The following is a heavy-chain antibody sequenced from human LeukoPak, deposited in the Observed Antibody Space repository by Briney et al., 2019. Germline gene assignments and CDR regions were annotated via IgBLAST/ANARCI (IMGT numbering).Heavy chain of an antibody. CDR1: GFTFSSYA. CDR3: AKDKSWVYYYGMDV. Sequence: GGSLRLSCAASGFTFSSYAMSWVRQAPGKGLEWVSAISGSGGRPYYADSVKGRFTISRDNSKNTLYLQMNSLRAEDTAVYYCAKDKSWVYYYGMDVWGKGTTVTVSS. J-gene: IGHJ6*04. D-gene: IGHD3-16*01. V-gene: IGHV3-23*01. CDR2: ISGSGGRP.